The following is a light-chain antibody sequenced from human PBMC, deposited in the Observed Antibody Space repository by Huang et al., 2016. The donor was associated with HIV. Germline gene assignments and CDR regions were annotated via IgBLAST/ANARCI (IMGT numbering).Light chain of an antibody. J-gene: IGKJ1*01. CDR3: QQYNNWPPMT. Sequence: EIVMTQSPATLSVSPGERATLSCRASQIVSNDLAWYQQKPGQAPRLLIYGTSTRATAIPARFSGSGSGTEFTLTISGLQSEDFAVYYCQQYNNWPPMTFGQGTKVEIK. V-gene: IGKV3-15*01. CDR1: QIVSND. CDR2: GTS.